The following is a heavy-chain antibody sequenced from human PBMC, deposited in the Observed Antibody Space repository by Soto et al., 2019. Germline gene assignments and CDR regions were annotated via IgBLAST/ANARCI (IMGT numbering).Heavy chain of an antibody. D-gene: IGHD2-15*01. CDR3: ATRGCSGGSCYGAAFDI. Sequence: QVQLVQSGAEVKKPGASVKVSCKASGYTFTGYYMHWVRQAPGQGLEWMGWINPNSGGTNYAQKLKGWGNMTRDTSISTADRELSRLRSDDTAVYYCATRGCSGGSCYGAAFDIWGQGTMVTVSS. J-gene: IGHJ3*02. V-gene: IGHV1-2*04. CDR2: INPNSGGT. CDR1: GYTFTGYY.